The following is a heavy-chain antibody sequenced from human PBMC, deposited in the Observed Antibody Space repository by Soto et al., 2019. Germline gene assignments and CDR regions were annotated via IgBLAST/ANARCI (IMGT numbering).Heavy chain of an antibody. Sequence: PGGSLRLSCAASGFTFSSYGMHWVRQAPGKGLEWVAVIWYDGSNKYYADSVKGRFTISRDNSKNTLYLQMNSLRAEDTAVYYCARVGYYYDSSGYSSIAFDIWGQGTMVT. CDR2: IWYDGSNK. CDR1: GFTFSSYG. V-gene: IGHV3-33*01. J-gene: IGHJ3*02. CDR3: ARVGYYYDSSGYSSIAFDI. D-gene: IGHD3-22*01.